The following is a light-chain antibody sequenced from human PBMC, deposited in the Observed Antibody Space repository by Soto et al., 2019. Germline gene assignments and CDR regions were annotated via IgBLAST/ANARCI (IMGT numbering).Light chain of an antibody. CDR2: EVN. CDR1: SGDVGHYNY. V-gene: IGLV2-14*01. CDR3: SSYTRNSTYV. Sequence: QSALTQPASVSGSPGQSSTMSCTGTSGDVGHYNYVSWYQQYPGKAPKLMIYEVNNRPSGVSNRFSGSKSGNTASLTISGLQPEDEADYYCSSYTRNSTYVFGTGTKVTVL. J-gene: IGLJ1*01.